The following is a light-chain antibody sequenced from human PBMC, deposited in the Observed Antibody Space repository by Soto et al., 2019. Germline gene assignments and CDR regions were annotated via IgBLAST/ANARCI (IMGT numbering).Light chain of an antibody. Sequence: SVLTQPASVSGSPGQSITISCTGTSSDFGSYNLVSWYQQHPGKAPKLMIYEGSKRPLGVSNRFSGSKSGNTASLTISGLQAEDEADYYCCSYAGSSTSYVFGTGTKVTVL. V-gene: IGLV2-23*01. CDR3: CSYAGSSTSYV. CDR2: EGS. CDR1: SSDFGSYNL. J-gene: IGLJ1*01.